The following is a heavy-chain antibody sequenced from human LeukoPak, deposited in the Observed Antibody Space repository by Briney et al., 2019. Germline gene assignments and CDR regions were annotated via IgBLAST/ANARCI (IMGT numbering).Heavy chain of an antibody. CDR2: ISYDGSKK. CDR3: AKVDNYYDSSAYYSETY. J-gene: IGHJ4*02. Sequence: GGSLRLSCAVSGFTFSTYGMHWVRQAPGKGLEWVSVISYDGSKKHYADSVKGRFTISRDNSKNTLYLEMNSLRAEDTAVYYCAKVDNYYDSSAYYSETYWGQGTLVTVSS. CDR1: GFTFSTYG. D-gene: IGHD3-22*01. V-gene: IGHV3-30*18.